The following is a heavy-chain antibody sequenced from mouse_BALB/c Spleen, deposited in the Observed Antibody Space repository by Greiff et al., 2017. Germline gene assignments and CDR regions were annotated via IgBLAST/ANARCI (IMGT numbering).Heavy chain of an antibody. CDR1: GYTFTDYA. J-gene: IGHJ4*01. D-gene: IGHD1-1*02. CDR2: ISTYYGDA. V-gene: IGHV1S137*01. CDR3: GTIGDAMDY. Sequence: VKLQESGAELVRPGVSVKISCKGSGYTFTDYAMHWVKQSHAKSLEWIGVISTYYGDASYNQKFKGKATMTVDKSSSTAYMELARLTSEDSAIYYCGTIGDAMDYWGQGTSVTVSS.